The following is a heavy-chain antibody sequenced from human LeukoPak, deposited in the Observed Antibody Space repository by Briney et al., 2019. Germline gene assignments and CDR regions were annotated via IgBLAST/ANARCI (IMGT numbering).Heavy chain of an antibody. V-gene: IGHV3-23*01. CDR2: ISGSGGST. D-gene: IGHD4/OR15-4a*01. CDR1: GFTFSSYA. CDR3: ARDVLGAFDI. Sequence: GGSLRLSCAASGFTFSSYAMSWVRQAPGKGLEWVSAISGSGGSTYYADSVKGRFTISRDNAKNSLYLQMNSLRAEDTAVYYCARDVLGAFDIWGQGTMVTVSS. J-gene: IGHJ3*02.